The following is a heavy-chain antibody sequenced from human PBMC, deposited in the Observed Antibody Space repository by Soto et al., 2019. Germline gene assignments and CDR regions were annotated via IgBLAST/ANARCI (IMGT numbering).Heavy chain of an antibody. CDR3: ARGRLRFLEWLSSLHYGMDV. J-gene: IGHJ6*02. CDR1: GGSFSGYY. V-gene: IGHV4-34*01. CDR2: INPSGST. Sequence: SSETLSLTCAVYGGSFSGYYWSWIRQPPGTGLEWIGEINPSGSTNYNPSLKSRVTISVDTSNNPFSLKLSSVTAADTAVYYCARGRLRFLEWLSSLHYGMDVWGQGTTV. D-gene: IGHD3-3*01.